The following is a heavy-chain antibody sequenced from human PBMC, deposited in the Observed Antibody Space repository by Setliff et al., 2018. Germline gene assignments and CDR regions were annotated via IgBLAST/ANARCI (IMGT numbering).Heavy chain of an antibody. CDR2: ISTRNDDT. V-gene: IGHV1-18*01. J-gene: IGHJ4*01. CDR1: GYIFTRYR. D-gene: IGHD4-17*01. Sequence: ASVKVSCKASGYIFTRYRITWVRQSPGQGLEWMGWISTRNDDTGYARKFKGRVTLTTDTSTNTAYMELRSLRSDDTAVYYCARRSGDRGMTTGWPDDFDYWGRGTLVTVSS. CDR3: ARRSGDRGMTTGWPDDFDY.